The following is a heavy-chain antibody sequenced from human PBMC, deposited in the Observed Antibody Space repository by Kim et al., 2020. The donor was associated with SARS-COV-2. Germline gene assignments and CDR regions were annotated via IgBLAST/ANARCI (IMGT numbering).Heavy chain of an antibody. CDR1: GYTFTSYG. J-gene: IGHJ4*02. D-gene: IGHD2-2*02. CDR3: ARDRRYCSSTSCYTPQGY. V-gene: IGHV1-18*04. CDR2: ISAYNGNT. Sequence: ASVKVSCKASGYTFTSYGISWVRQAPGQGLEWMGWISAYNGNTNYAQKLQGRVTMTTDTSTSTAYMELRSLRSDDTAVYYCARDRRYCSSTSCYTPQGYWGQGTLVTVSS.